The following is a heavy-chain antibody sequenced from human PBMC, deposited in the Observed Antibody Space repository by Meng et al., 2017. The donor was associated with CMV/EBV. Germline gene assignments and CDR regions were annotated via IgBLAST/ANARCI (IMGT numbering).Heavy chain of an antibody. Sequence: GESLKISCAASGFTFSSYDMHWVRQAPGKGLEWVAFIRYDGSNKYYADSVKGRFTISRDNSKNTLYLQMNSLRAEDTAVYYCAKLDGAAAEYWGQGTLVTVSS. CDR3: AKLDGAAAEY. CDR2: IRYDGSNK. D-gene: IGHD6-13*01. CDR1: GFTFSSYD. V-gene: IGHV3-30*02. J-gene: IGHJ4*02.